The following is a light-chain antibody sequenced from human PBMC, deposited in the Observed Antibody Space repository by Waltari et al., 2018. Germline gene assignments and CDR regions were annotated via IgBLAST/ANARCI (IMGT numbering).Light chain of an antibody. V-gene: IGKV3-15*01. CDR2: GAS. CDR1: QSVGSN. CDR3: QQYNKWPRT. J-gene: IGKJ1*01. Sequence: EIVMTQSPVTLSVSPGERATLSCRASQSVGSNLAWYQQKPGQAPSLLIYGASTRAHGIPGRFSGSGSGTEFTLTLSSLQSEDFAVYYCQQYNKWPRTFGQGTKVEIK.